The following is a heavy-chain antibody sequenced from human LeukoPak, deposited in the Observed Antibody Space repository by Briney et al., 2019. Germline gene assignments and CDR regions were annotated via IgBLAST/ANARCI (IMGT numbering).Heavy chain of an antibody. V-gene: IGHV3-64*01. J-gene: IGHJ4*02. CDR1: GLTFSSYA. CDR2: IGITGSTT. Sequence: GGSLRLSCAASGLTFSSYAMHWVRQAPGKGLEYVSSIGITGSTTHYRSSVKDRFPISRHTSKNTLYLQMGSLRAEDMAVYYCARGGSGWYRGGFDYWGQGTLVTVSS. D-gene: IGHD6-19*01. CDR3: ARGGSGWYRGGFDY.